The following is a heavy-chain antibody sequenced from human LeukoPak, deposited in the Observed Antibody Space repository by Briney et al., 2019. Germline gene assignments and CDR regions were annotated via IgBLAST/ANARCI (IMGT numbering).Heavy chain of an antibody. J-gene: IGHJ4*02. CDR1: GFTFSSYW. CDR2: IKQDGSEK. D-gene: IGHD6-19*01. Sequence: GGSLRLSCAASGFTFSSYWMSWVRQAPGKGLEWVANIKQDGSEKYYVDSVKGRFTISRDNAKNSLYLQMNSLRAEDTAVYYCARDFTDPWQWLVEDYWGQGTLVTVSS. CDR3: ARDFTDPWQWLVEDY. V-gene: IGHV3-7*01.